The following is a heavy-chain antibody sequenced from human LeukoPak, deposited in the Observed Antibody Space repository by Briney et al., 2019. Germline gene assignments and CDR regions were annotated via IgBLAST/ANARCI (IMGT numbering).Heavy chain of an antibody. CDR1: GVSFSGYY. CDR2: ISHSSST. Sequence: SGTLSLTCAVSGVSFSGYYWSWVRQPPGTGLEWIGEISHSSSTKYHTSIQSRVTISVDTSKNQFSLKVHSVTAADAAVYYCARGVRVVPGAIAGGSRFDYGGQGTLVTVST. J-gene: IGHJ4*02. D-gene: IGHD2-2*02. V-gene: IGHV4-34*01. CDR3: ARGVRVVPGAIAGGSRFDY.